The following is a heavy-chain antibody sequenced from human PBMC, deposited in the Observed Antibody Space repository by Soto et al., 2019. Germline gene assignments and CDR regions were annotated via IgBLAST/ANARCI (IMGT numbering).Heavy chain of an antibody. Sequence: PSETLSLTCTVSGGSISSGDYYWSWIRQPPGKGLEWIGYIYYSGSTYYNPSLKSRVTISVDTSKNQFSLKLSSVTAADTAVYHYPRDRIQSTGYYFRKTWFDHWGQGTLGTVS. J-gene: IGHJ5*02. D-gene: IGHD3-22*01. CDR2: IYYSGST. CDR3: PRDRIQSTGYYFRKTWFDH. V-gene: IGHV4-30-4*01. CDR1: GGSISSGDYY.